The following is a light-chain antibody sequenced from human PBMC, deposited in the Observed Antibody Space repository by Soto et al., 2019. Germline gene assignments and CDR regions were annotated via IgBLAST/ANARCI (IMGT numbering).Light chain of an antibody. CDR1: SSNIGAGYD. CDR2: GNS. CDR3: PSYDSSLSGSRV. Sequence: QSVLTQPPSVSGAPGQRVTISCTGSSSNIGAGYDVHWYQQRPGTATKLLIYGNSNRPSGFHDRFSGSKSGTSASLAITGLQAEDEADYYCPSYDSSLSGSRVFGVGTQLTVL. J-gene: IGLJ2*01. V-gene: IGLV1-40*01.